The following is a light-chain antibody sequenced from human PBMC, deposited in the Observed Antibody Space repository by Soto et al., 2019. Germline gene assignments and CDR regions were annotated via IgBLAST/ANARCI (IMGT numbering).Light chain of an antibody. Sequence: QSALTQPRSVSGSPGQSVTISCTGTSSDVGGYNYVSWYQQHPGEAPKLMIYDVSKRPSGVPDRFSGSKSGNTASLTISGLQAEDEADYYCCSYAGSYTPFGTGTKVTVL. V-gene: IGLV2-11*01. J-gene: IGLJ1*01. CDR2: DVS. CDR1: SSDVGGYNY. CDR3: CSYAGSYTP.